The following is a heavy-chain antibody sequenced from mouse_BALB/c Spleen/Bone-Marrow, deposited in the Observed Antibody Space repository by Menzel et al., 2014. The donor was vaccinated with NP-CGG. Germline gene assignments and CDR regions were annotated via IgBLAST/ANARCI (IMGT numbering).Heavy chain of an antibody. D-gene: IGHD2-14*01. CDR1: GFNIKDYY. CDR3: ASYYRYDRYFDV. CDR2: IDPENGNT. V-gene: IGHV14-1*02. J-gene: IGHJ1*01. Sequence: QLKQSGAELVRPGALVKLSYKASGFNIKDYYMYWVKQRPEQGLEWIGWIDPENGNTIYDPKFQGKASITVDTSSNTAYLQLSSLTSEDTAVYYCASYYRYDRYFDVWGAGTTVTVSS.